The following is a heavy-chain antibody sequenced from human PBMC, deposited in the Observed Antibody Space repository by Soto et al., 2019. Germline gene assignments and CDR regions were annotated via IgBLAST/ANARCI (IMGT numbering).Heavy chain of an antibody. J-gene: IGHJ3*02. V-gene: IGHV4-4*02. CDR2: ISHSGST. CDR3: ARVQYESSGYGALEI. CDR1: GGSISRRTW. Sequence: QVQLQESGPGLVKPSGTLSLTCAVSGGSISRRTWWSWVRQAPGKGLEWIGEISHSGSTNYNPSLKSRAPISVDQSKNQFSLKVTSVTAADTALYSCARVQYESSGYGALEIWGQGTMVTVSS. D-gene: IGHD3-22*01.